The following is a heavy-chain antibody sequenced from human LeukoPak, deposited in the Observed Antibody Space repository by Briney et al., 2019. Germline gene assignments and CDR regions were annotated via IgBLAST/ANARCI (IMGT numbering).Heavy chain of an antibody. J-gene: IGHJ2*01. CDR2: ISGSTGST. V-gene: IGHV3-23*01. D-gene: IGHD1-26*01. CDR1: GFTFSNYA. Sequence: GGSLRLSCAASGFTFSNYAMNWVRQAPGKGLEWVSLISGSTGSTYYADSVKGRFSISRDNSKNTVYLQMNSLRVEDTAVYYCAGLTTTTWYFDLWGRGTLVTVSS. CDR3: AGLTTTTWYFDL.